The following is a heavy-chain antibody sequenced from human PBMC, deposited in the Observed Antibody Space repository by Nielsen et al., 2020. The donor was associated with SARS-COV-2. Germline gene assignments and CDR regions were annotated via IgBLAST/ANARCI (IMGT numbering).Heavy chain of an antibody. J-gene: IGHJ6*02. D-gene: IGHD2-15*01. CDR1: GFTFSDYY. CDR2: MSGSSSYI. CDR3: ARDSVAATGQIYFYGFDV. Sequence: GGSLRLSCAGSGFTFSDYYMSWIRQAPGKGLEWVAQMSGSSSYIHYADSVKGRYTISKDSAKNSLYLQMNSLRAEDTAVYYCARDSVAATGQIYFYGFDVWGQGTTVTVSS. V-gene: IGHV3-11*05.